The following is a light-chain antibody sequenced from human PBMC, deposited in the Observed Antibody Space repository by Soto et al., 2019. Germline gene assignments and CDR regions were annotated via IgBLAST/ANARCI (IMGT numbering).Light chain of an antibody. Sequence: EIVLTQSPGTLSLSPGERATLSCRASQSVSSNYLAWYQQKPGQAPRLLIYGASSRATGIPDRFVGSGSGTDFTLSISRLEPEDFAVYYCQHYGSSSWTFGQGTKVEIK. V-gene: IGKV3-20*01. CDR2: GAS. CDR1: QSVSSNY. CDR3: QHYGSSSWT. J-gene: IGKJ1*01.